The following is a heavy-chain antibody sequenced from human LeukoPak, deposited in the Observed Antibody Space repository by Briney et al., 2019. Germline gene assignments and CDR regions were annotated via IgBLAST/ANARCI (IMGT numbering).Heavy chain of an antibody. V-gene: IGHV3-33*01. CDR3: ALRIAARPYYFDY. Sequence: PGGSLRLSCAASGFTFSSYGMHWVRQAPGKGLECVAVIWYDGSNKYYADSVKGRFTISRDNSKNTLYLQMNSLRAEDTAVYYCALRIAARPYYFDYWGQRTLVTVSS. D-gene: IGHD6-6*01. J-gene: IGHJ4*02. CDR1: GFTFSSYG. CDR2: IWYDGSNK.